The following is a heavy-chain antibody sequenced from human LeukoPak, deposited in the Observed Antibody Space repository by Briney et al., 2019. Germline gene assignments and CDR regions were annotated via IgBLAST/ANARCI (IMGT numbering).Heavy chain of an antibody. CDR2: TSWNSGSI. J-gene: IGHJ4*02. V-gene: IGHV3-9*01. Sequence: SLRLSCAASGFTFDDFAMHWVRQAPGKGLEWVSGTSWNSGSIGYADSVKGRFIISRDNAKNSLYLQMNSLTVEDTALYYCAKAQGSGYGGNSGFDYWGQGTLVTVSS. CDR3: AKAQGSGYGGNSGFDY. D-gene: IGHD4-23*01. CDR1: GFTFDDFA.